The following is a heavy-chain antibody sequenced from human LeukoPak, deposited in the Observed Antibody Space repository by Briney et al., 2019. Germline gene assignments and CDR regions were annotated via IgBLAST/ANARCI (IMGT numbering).Heavy chain of an antibody. V-gene: IGHV4-30-2*01. Sequence: SETLSLTCTVSGGSISSGGYYWSWIRQPPGKGLEWIGYIYHSGSTYYNPSLKSRVTISVDRSKNQFSLKLSSVTAADTAVYYCARARIAARYNWFDPWGQGTLVTVSS. CDR1: GGSISSGGYY. CDR2: IYHSGST. CDR3: ARARIAARYNWFDP. D-gene: IGHD6-6*01. J-gene: IGHJ5*02.